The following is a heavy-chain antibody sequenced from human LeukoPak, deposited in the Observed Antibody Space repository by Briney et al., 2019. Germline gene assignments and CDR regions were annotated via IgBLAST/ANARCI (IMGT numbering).Heavy chain of an antibody. Sequence: ASVKVSCKTSGYTFTNYDINWVRQAPGQGLEWLGWMSPNNGDTGYAQKFQGRVTMTRDTSTNTAYMELSGLTSEDTAVYYCARNPPRTGDFNSWGQGALVTVSS. CDR2: MSPNNGDT. D-gene: IGHD7-27*01. CDR3: ARNPPRTGDFNS. V-gene: IGHV1-8*01. J-gene: IGHJ4*02. CDR1: GYTFTNYD.